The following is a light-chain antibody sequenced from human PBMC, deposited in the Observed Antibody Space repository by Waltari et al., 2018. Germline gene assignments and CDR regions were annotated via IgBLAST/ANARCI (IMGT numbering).Light chain of an antibody. J-gene: IGKJ2*01. CDR2: AAS. Sequence: HMTQSPSSPSASVGHSVSITCRASRSINSYLSWYQHKPGKAPKLLIYAASTLQSGVPYRFSGSGSGTDFTLTISSLQPEDFATYYCQQSHSAPPYTFGQGTKLDIK. V-gene: IGKV1-39*01. CDR1: RSINSY. CDR3: QQSHSAPPYT.